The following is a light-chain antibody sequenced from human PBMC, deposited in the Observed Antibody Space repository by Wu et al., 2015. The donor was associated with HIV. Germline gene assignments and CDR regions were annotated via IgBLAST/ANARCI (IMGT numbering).Light chain of an antibody. CDR3: QQGLAYPNT. V-gene: IGKV1-12*01. CDR2: AAS. J-gene: IGKJ1*01. CDR1: QDIKNQ. Sequence: DIQMNQSPSYLSAAVGDRVVITCRASQDIKNQLAWYQQNSGEVPKLLIYAASSLQPGVPSRFSASGSGTDFTLTIDGLQPEDFTTYFCQQGLAYPNTFGQGTNVEI.